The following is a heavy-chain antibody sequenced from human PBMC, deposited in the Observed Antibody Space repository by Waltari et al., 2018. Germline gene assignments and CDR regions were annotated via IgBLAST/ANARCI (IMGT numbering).Heavy chain of an antibody. Sequence: QVQLQQWGAGLLKPSETLSLTCAVYGGSFSGYYWSWIRQPPGKGLGWIGETNHSGSTNSNPPLKVRVSRSVATSKTQFSLKLSSVTAADTAVYYCARVVRYYDFWSGPHFDYWGQGTLVTVSS. CDR2: TNHSGST. CDR3: ARVVRYYDFWSGPHFDY. V-gene: IGHV4-34*01. D-gene: IGHD3-3*01. J-gene: IGHJ4*02. CDR1: GGSFSGYY.